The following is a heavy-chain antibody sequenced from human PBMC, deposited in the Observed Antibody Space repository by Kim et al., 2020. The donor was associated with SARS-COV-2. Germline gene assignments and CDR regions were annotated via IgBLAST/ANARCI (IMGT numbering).Heavy chain of an antibody. CDR3: ARRGGSGWGAFDL. CDR1: GFTFTTYA. Sequence: GGSLRLSCAASGFTFTTYAMNWVRQAPGKGLEWGSTISGSGANFFYADSVRGRFTLSRDISKNTLYLQLNSLRADDTAISYCARRGGSGWGAFDLWGQGKMVMDSS. J-gene: IGHJ3*01. D-gene: IGHD6-19*01. V-gene: IGHV3-23*01. CDR2: ISGSGANF.